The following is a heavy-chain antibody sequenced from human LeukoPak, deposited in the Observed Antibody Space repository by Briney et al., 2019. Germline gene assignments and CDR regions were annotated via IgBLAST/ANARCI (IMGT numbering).Heavy chain of an antibody. J-gene: IGHJ5*02. CDR1: GFTFSSYA. CDR3: AASGMWGSGTP. V-gene: IGHV3-33*08. Sequence: GGSLRLSCAASGFTFSSYAMSWVRQAPGKGLEWVAVIWYDGGNKYYADSVKGRFTISRDNSKNTLYLQMNSLRAEDTAVYYCAASGMWGSGTPWGQGTLVTVSS. D-gene: IGHD3-10*01. CDR2: IWYDGGNK.